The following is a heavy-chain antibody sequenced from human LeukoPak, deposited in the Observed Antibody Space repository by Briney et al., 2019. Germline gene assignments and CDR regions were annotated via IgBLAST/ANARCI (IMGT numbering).Heavy chain of an antibody. D-gene: IGHD5-24*01. Sequence: GGSLRLSCAASGFTFSNFHMSWVRQTSGKGLEWVATIKPDGTEKYYVDSVKGRFTISRDNTKNPVYLQMNSLRVEDTAIYFCARGGRWYFDFWGQGTLVTVSS. CDR3: ARGGRWYFDF. CDR1: GFTFSNFH. J-gene: IGHJ4*02. CDR2: IKPDGTEK. V-gene: IGHV3-7*01.